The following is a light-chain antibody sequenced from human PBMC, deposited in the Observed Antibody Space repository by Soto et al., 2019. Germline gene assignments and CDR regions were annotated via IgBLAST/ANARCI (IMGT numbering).Light chain of an antibody. CDR3: QQYNNWPRT. CDR1: QSVSSN. CDR2: GAS. Sequence: EIVMTQSPATLSVSPGERATLSCRASQSVSSNLAWYQQKPGQPPRLLIYGASTRATGIPARFSGSGSGTEFTLTISSLQSEDFAVYYCQQYNNWPRTLGQGTKLESK. V-gene: IGKV3-15*01. J-gene: IGKJ2*01.